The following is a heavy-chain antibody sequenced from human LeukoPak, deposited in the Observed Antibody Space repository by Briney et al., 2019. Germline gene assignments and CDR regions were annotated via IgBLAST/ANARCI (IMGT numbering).Heavy chain of an antibody. CDR3: ARGRGLTIFGVISWFDP. D-gene: IGHD3-3*01. Sequence: GGSLRLSCAASGFTFSSYEMNWVRQAPGKGLEWVSYISSSGSTIYYADSVKGRFTISRDNAKNSLYLLMNSLRAEDAAVYYCARGRGLTIFGVISWFDPWGQGTLVTVSS. CDR1: GFTFSSYE. V-gene: IGHV3-48*03. CDR2: ISSSGSTI. J-gene: IGHJ5*02.